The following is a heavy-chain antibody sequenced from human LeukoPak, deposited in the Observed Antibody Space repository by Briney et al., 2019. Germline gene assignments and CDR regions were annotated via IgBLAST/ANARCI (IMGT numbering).Heavy chain of an antibody. Sequence: GASVKVSCKASGYTFTSYGISWVRQAPGQGLEWMGWISAYNGNTNYAQKLQGRVTMTTDTSTSTAYMELRSLRSDDTAVYYCARQESGWSSSNYYYYYMDVWGKGTTVTISS. D-gene: IGHD6-19*01. CDR2: ISAYNGNT. CDR1: GYTFTSYG. V-gene: IGHV1-18*01. CDR3: ARQESGWSSSNYYYYYMDV. J-gene: IGHJ6*03.